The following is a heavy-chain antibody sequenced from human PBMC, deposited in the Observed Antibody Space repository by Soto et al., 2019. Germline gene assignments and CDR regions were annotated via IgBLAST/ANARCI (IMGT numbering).Heavy chain of an antibody. CDR2: IYYSGST. D-gene: IGHD4-17*01. Sequence: SETLSLTCTVSGGSISSYYWSWIRQPPGKGLEWIGYIYYSGSTNYNPSLKSRVTISVDTSKNQFSLKLSSVTAADTAVYYCARDRQGFYGEQHYYGMDVWGQGTTVTVSS. CDR1: GGSISSYY. J-gene: IGHJ6*02. V-gene: IGHV4-59*01. CDR3: ARDRQGFYGEQHYYGMDV.